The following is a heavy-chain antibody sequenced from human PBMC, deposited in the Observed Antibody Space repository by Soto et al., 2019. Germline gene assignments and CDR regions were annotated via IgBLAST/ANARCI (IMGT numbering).Heavy chain of an antibody. V-gene: IGHV3-23*01. Sequence: HPGGSLRLSCAASGFTFSSCAMSWVRQAPGKGLEWVSTISGSDGSTYYADSVKARFTISRDNSKNTLYLQMNSLRAEDTAVYYCAKCSGGSCYQPLDYWGQGTLVTVSS. D-gene: IGHD2-15*01. CDR3: AKCSGGSCYQPLDY. CDR1: GFTFSSCA. CDR2: ISGSDGST. J-gene: IGHJ4*02.